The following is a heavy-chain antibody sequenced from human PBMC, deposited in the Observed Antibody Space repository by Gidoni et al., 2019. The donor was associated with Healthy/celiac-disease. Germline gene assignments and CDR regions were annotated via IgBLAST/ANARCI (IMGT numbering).Heavy chain of an antibody. CDR3: ARDYGDSWRYYYGMDV. D-gene: IGHD4-17*01. Sequence: QVQLQESGPGLVKPSETLSPTCAVSGYSISSGYYWGWIRQPPGKGLEWIGSIYHSGSTYYNPSLKSRVTISVDTSKNQFSLKLSSVTAADTAVYYCARDYGDSWRYYYGMDVWGQGTTVTVSS. CDR1: GYSISSGYY. CDR2: IYHSGST. J-gene: IGHJ6*02. V-gene: IGHV4-38-2*02.